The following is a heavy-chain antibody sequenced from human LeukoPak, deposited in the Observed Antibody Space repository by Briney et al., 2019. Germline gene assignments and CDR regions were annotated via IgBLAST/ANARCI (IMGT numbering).Heavy chain of an antibody. CDR1: GGSISSYY. J-gene: IGHJ4*02. Sequence: PSETLSLTCTVSGGSISSYYWSWIRQPPGKGLEWIGYIYCSGSTNYNPSLKSRVTISVDTSKNQFSLKLSSVTAADTAVYYCARLHAGAVDYWGQGTLVTVSS. D-gene: IGHD1-26*01. CDR2: IYCSGST. V-gene: IGHV4-59*08. CDR3: ARLHAGAVDY.